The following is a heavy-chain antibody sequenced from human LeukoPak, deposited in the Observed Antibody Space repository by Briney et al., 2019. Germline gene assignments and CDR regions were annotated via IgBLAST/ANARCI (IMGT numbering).Heavy chain of an antibody. CDR2: IKNDGSST. V-gene: IGHV3-74*01. D-gene: IGHD1-14*01. Sequence: PGGSLRLSCAVSGFTFSGHWMHWVRQAPGKGLVWVSRIKNDGSSTFYADSVKGRFTISRDNAKNTLYLQMDSLRPEDTAVYYCTTRDYFDYWGQGTLVTVS. CDR1: GFTFSGHW. J-gene: IGHJ4*02. CDR3: TTRDYFDY.